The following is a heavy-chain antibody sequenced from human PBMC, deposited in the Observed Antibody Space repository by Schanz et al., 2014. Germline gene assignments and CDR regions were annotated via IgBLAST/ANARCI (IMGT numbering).Heavy chain of an antibody. Sequence: QDQLVQSGGEVKKPGASVKVSCKASAYNFFAYVFSWVRQAPGQGLEWMGWISGYNGHTRYAERFEDRVTMTTDRDRTTVYMELRSLRSDDTATYYCARDPLISDAFDLWGQGTVVTVSS. V-gene: IGHV1-18*01. CDR2: ISGYNGHT. J-gene: IGHJ3*01. CDR1: AYNFFAYV. CDR3: ARDPLISDAFDL. D-gene: IGHD2-8*01.